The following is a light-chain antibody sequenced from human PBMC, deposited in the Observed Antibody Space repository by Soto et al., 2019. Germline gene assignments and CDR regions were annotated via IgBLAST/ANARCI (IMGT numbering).Light chain of an antibody. Sequence: DIQMTQSPSSLSASVGDRVTITCRASQSISSYLNWYQQKPGKAPKLLIYAASSLQSGVPSRFSGSGSGTDFTLTISSLQPEDFATHYSQQSYSTPLTFGGGTKVDIK. CDR1: QSISSY. CDR2: AAS. V-gene: IGKV1-39*01. J-gene: IGKJ4*01. CDR3: QQSYSTPLT.